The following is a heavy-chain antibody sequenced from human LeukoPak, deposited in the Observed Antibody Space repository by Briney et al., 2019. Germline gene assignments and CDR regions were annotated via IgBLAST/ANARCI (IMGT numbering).Heavy chain of an antibody. D-gene: IGHD5-18*01. CDR2: IKQDGSEK. J-gene: IGHJ3*02. V-gene: IGHV3-7*01. CDR1: GFTFSTYW. CDR3: AGLDAAMPDAFDI. Sequence: PGGSLRLSCAASGFTFSTYWMTWVRQAPGKGLEWVANIKQDGSEKYFVDSVKGRFTISRDNANNSLYLQMNSLRADDTAVYYCAGLDAAMPDAFDIWGQGTTVTVSS.